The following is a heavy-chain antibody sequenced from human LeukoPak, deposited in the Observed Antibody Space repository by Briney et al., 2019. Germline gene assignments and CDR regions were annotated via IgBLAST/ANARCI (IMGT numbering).Heavy chain of an antibody. Sequence: PGGSLRLSCAASGFTFSTYKMNWVRQAPGKGLEWVSHITSSSTNIYYADSVKGRFTISRNNAKNALSLQMNSLRDEDTAVYYCATSGNYYLKYWGQGTLVTVSS. V-gene: IGHV3-48*02. CDR1: GFTFSTYK. CDR2: ITSSSTNI. D-gene: IGHD1-26*01. CDR3: ATSGNYYLKY. J-gene: IGHJ4*02.